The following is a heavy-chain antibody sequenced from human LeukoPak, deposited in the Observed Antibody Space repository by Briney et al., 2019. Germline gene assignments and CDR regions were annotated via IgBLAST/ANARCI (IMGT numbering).Heavy chain of an antibody. CDR2: ISSSSSTI. CDR3: AKDFPYSSSPSFQH. D-gene: IGHD6-13*01. J-gene: IGHJ1*01. Sequence: GGSLRLSCAASGFTFSSYSMNWVRQAPGKGLEWVSYISSSSSTIYYADSVKGRFTISRDNSKNTLYLQMNSLRAEDTAVYYCAKDFPYSSSPSFQHWGQGTLVTVSS. V-gene: IGHV3-48*01. CDR1: GFTFSSYS.